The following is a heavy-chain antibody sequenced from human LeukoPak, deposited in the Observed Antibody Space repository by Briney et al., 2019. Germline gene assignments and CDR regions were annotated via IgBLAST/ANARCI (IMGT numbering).Heavy chain of an antibody. CDR2: TYYRSKWYN. D-gene: IGHD4-23*01. J-gene: IGHJ3*02. CDR3: ARVPDYGGNEEYAFDI. V-gene: IGHV6-1*01. Sequence: SQTLSLTCAISGDSVSSNSAAWNWIRQSPSRGLEWLGRTYYRSKWYNDYAVSVKSRITINPDTSKNQFSLQLNSVTPEDTAVYYCARVPDYGGNEEYAFDIWGQGTMVTVSS. CDR1: GDSVSSNSAA.